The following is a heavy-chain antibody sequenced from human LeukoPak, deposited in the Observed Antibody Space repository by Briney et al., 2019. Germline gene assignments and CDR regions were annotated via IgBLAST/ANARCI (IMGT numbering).Heavy chain of an antibody. CDR1: GGSISSYY. Sequence: SETLSLTCTVSGGSISSYYWSWIQQPPGKGLEWIGYIYYSGSTNYNPSLKSRVTISVDTSKNQFSLKLSSVTAAGTAVYYCARQGSGYPDYWGQGTLVTVSS. V-gene: IGHV4-59*08. CDR3: ARQGSGYPDY. D-gene: IGHD3-22*01. CDR2: IYYSGST. J-gene: IGHJ4*02.